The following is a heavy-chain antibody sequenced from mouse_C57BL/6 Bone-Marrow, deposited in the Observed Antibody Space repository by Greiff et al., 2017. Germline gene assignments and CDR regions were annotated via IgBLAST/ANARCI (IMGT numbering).Heavy chain of an antibody. D-gene: IGHD1-1*01. CDR2: LYPGSGSI. J-gene: IGHJ3*01. CDR3: ARIYYGSFTLAY. V-gene: IGHV1-55*01. Sequence: QVQLQQPGAEFVKPGASVKMSCKASGFTFTSYWITWVQQSPGQGLEWIGDLYPGSGSINYNEKFKSKATLSVDTSSSTAYMQLSRLTSEDSAVYYCARIYYGSFTLAYWGQGTLVTVSA. CDR1: GFTFTSYW.